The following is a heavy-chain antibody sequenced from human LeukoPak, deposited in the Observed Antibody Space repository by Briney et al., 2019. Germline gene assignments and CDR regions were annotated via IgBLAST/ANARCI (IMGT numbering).Heavy chain of an antibody. CDR2: ISGSSSSI. D-gene: IGHD6-19*01. CDR3: AKAYSIGWNYFDY. Sequence: GGSLRLSCAASGFTFSIYSMNWVRQAPGKGLEWVSSISGSSSSIYYADSVKGRFTISRDNAKNSLYLQMNSLRAEDTAVYYCAKAYSIGWNYFDYWGQGTLVTVSS. J-gene: IGHJ4*02. CDR1: GFTFSIYS. V-gene: IGHV3-48*01.